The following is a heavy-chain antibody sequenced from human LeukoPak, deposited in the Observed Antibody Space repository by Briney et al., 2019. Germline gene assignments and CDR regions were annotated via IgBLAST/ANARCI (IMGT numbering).Heavy chain of an antibody. CDR3: ATDHSMANTAWWFDP. Sequence: ASVKVSCKASGYTITNNYMHWVRQAPGQGLEWMGVINPSGTGTSYAQKFQGRITMSRNTSTSTVYMELSSLRSEDTAFYYCATDHSMANTAWWFDPWGQGTLVTVSS. CDR2: INPSGTGT. V-gene: IGHV1-46*01. CDR1: GYTITNNY. J-gene: IGHJ5*02. D-gene: IGHD5-24*01.